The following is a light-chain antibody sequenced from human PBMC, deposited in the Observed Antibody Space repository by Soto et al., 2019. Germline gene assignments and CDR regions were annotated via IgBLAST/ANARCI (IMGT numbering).Light chain of an antibody. Sequence: QSVLTQPPSASGSPGQSVTISCTGTSSDVGGYHYVSWYQQHPGKAPKLMIYEVSKRPSGVPDRFSGSKSGNTASLTVSGLQAEDEAEYFCSSYAGSFVVFGGGTKPAVL. CDR1: SSDVGGYHY. V-gene: IGLV2-8*01. CDR3: SSYAGSFVV. CDR2: EVS. J-gene: IGLJ2*01.